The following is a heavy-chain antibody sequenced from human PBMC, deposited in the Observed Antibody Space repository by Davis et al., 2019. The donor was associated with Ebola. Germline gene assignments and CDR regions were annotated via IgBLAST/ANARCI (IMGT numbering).Heavy chain of an antibody. J-gene: IGHJ4*02. D-gene: IGHD5-12*01. V-gene: IGHV3-9*01. CDR3: VPGTWI. Sequence: SLKISCTASGFNFDDYAMHWVRQVPGKGLEWVSGISWNGGSIGYLDSVKGRFTVSRDNAKNSLYLQMNSLRAEDTAIYYCVPGTWIRGQGTLVTVSS. CDR2: ISWNGGSI. CDR1: GFNFDDYA.